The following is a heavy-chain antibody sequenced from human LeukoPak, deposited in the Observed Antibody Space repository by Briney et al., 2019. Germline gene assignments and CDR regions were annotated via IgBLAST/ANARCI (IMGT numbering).Heavy chain of an antibody. Sequence: GASVKLSCKASGYTFTHYAVNWVRQAPGQGLEWMGWINTNTGNPTYAQGFTGRFVFSLDTSVSTAYLQISSLKAEDTAVYYCARDSLRIHHSSSWPYWGQGTLVTVSS. CDR2: INTNTGNP. J-gene: IGHJ4*02. V-gene: IGHV7-4-1*02. CDR1: GYTFTHYA. CDR3: ARDSLRIHHSSSWPY. D-gene: IGHD6-13*01.